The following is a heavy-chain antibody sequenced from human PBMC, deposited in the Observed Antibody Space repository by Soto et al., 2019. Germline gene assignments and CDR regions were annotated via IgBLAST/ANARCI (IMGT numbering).Heavy chain of an antibody. Sequence: QVQLVESGGGVVQPGRSLRLSCAASGFTCSTYAMHWVRQAPGKGLEWVAVISYEGTNKYYADSVRGRFTISRDNSKNTLFLQMNSLRAEDTAVYYCAKDGGGYDYGYVMLDKYYYGMDVWGQGTTVTVSS. CDR1: GFTCSTYA. CDR3: AKDGGGYDYGYVMLDKYYYGMDV. J-gene: IGHJ6*02. V-gene: IGHV3-30-3*01. D-gene: IGHD5-18*01. CDR2: ISYEGTNK.